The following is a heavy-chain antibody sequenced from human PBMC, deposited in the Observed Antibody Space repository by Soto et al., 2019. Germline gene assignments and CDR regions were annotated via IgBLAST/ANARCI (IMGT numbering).Heavy chain of an antibody. D-gene: IGHD6-25*01. Sequence: QVQLVQSGAEVKKPGSSVKVSCKSSGGTFSSHSINWVRQAPGQGLEWMGGIIPIFGPANFAKKFQGRVTITADEPTTTAHMEISSLTSEHTAVYYCATGSFTSTGWSIGYHYNAMDVWGQGTTVTVSS. J-gene: IGHJ6*02. CDR3: ATGSFTSTGWSIGYHYNAMDV. CDR1: GGTFSSHS. V-gene: IGHV1-69*01. CDR2: IIPIFGPA.